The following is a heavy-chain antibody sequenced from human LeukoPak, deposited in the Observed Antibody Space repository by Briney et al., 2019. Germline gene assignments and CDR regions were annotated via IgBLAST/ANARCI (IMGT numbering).Heavy chain of an antibody. J-gene: IGHJ4*02. V-gene: IGHV3-74*01. CDR3: ARWKWEPADY. CDR1: GFTFSSYA. Sequence: GGSLRLSCAASGFTFSSYAMSWVRQAPGKGLEWVSRINSDGSSTSYADSVKGRFTISRDNAKNTLYLQMNSLRAEDTAVYYCARWKWEPADYWGQGTLVTVSS. D-gene: IGHD1-26*01. CDR2: INSDGSST.